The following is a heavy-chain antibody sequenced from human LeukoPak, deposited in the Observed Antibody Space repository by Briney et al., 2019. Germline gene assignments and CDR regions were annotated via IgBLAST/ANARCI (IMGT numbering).Heavy chain of an antibody. CDR1: GDTSSSYA. J-gene: IGHJ4*02. Sequence: SVKVSCKASGDTSSSYAISWVRQAPGQGLEWMGRIIPIFGTANYAQKFQGRVTITTDESTSTAYMELSSLRSEDTAVYYCARYNYYDSSGYYYVDYWGQGTLVTVSS. V-gene: IGHV1-69*05. CDR2: IIPIFGTA. CDR3: ARYNYYDSSGYYYVDY. D-gene: IGHD3-22*01.